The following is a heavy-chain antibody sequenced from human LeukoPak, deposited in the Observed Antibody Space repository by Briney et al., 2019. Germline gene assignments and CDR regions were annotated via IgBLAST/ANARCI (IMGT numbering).Heavy chain of an antibody. V-gene: IGHV3-7*01. Sequence: GGSLRLSCGASGFTFSNHWMGWVRQAPENGLEWVAIMNVDGSDKYHLDSVKGRFNISRDNAKTTLYLKMNSLRVEDTALYYCTRGDGRGRSDGAIWGPGTLVTVSS. CDR3: TRGDGRGRSDGAI. CDR2: MNVDGSDK. J-gene: IGHJ4*02. CDR1: GFTFSNHW. D-gene: IGHD5-18*01.